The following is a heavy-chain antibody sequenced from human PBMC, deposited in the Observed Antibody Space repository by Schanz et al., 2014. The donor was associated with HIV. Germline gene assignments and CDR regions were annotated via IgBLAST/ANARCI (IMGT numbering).Heavy chain of an antibody. CDR3: ANTEFPYSSSSDYYYGMDV. CDR1: GFTFNTYG. V-gene: IGHV3-33*08. CDR2: IWYDGTNK. D-gene: IGHD6-6*01. J-gene: IGHJ6*02. Sequence: QMQLVESGGGVVQPGGSLRLSCAASGFTFNTYGMHWVRQAPGKGLEWVAVIWYDGTNKYYADSVKGRFTISRDNSRKTLYLQMNSLRVEDTAVYYCANTEFPYSSSSDYYYGMDVWGQGTTVTVSS.